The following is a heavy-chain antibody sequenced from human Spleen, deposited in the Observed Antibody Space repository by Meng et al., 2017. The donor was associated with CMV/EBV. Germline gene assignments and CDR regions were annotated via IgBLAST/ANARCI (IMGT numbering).Heavy chain of an antibody. V-gene: IGHV1-69*04. J-gene: IGHJ6*02. CDR2: IIPFAGLT. CDR1: GYTFTSYD. D-gene: IGHD2-2*02. Sequence: SVKVSCKASGYTFTSYDINWVRQAPGQGLEWVGRIIPFAGLTDYGQKFQGRVTIIADKSTNTAYMDLSSLSSEDTAVYYCARDAVVAPAALRTFYYYAMDVWGQGSTVTVSS. CDR3: ARDAVVAPAALRTFYYYAMDV.